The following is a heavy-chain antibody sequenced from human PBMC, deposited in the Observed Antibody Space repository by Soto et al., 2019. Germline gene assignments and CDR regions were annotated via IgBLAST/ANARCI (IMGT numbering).Heavy chain of an antibody. V-gene: IGHV3-23*01. J-gene: IGHJ4*02. D-gene: IGHD2-8*02. CDR1: GFTLSNYA. CDR3: ARTERYDATSTGCADRVDY. Sequence: EVQLLESGGGLVQPGGSLRLFCAASGFTLSNYAVTWVRQAPGEGLEWVSTLTRDGPAYFGDAVKGRSTTSRDNSKNMVCLQMNSRRVDDTAVYYCARTERYDATSTGCADRVDYWGSGHLVTASP. CDR2: LTRDGPA.